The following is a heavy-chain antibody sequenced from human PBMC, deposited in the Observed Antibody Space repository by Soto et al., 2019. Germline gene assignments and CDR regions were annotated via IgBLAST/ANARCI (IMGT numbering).Heavy chain of an antibody. D-gene: IGHD6-13*01. Sequence: PSETLSLTCAVYGGSFCGYYWSWIRQPPGKGLEWIGEINHSGSTNYNPSLKSRVTISVDTSKNQFSLKLSSVTAADTAVYYCARLIAARVGYSYYYYGMDVWGQGTTVTVFS. V-gene: IGHV4-34*01. CDR1: GGSFCGYY. CDR3: ARLIAARVGYSYYYYGMDV. J-gene: IGHJ6*02. CDR2: INHSGST.